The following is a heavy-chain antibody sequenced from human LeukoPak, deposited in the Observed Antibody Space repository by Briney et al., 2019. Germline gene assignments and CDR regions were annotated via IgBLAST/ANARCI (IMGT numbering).Heavy chain of an antibody. V-gene: IGHV5-51*01. J-gene: IGHJ4*02. CDR2: IYPGDSDT. D-gene: IGHD3-10*01. CDR1: GFDFTNYW. CDR3: ARFLHGSGKYYFDY. Sequence: GESLKISCKGSGFDFTNYWIGWVRQMPGKGLEWMGIIYPGDSDTRYSPSFQGQVTISADKSISTAYLQWSSLKASDTAMYYCARFLHGSGKYYFDYWGQGTLVTVSP.